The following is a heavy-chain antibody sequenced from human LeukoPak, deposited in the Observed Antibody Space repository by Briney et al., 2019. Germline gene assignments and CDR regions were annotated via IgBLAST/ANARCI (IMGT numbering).Heavy chain of an antibody. CDR1: GFTFSSYS. J-gene: IGHJ4*02. D-gene: IGHD4-23*01. V-gene: IGHV3-21*01. CDR2: ISSSSSYI. Sequence: PGGSLRLSRAASGFTFSSYSMNWVRQAPGKGLEWVSSISSSSSYIYYADSVKGRFTISRDNSKNTLYLQMNSLRAEDTAVYYCARGRYVVTVSDGFDYWGQGTLVTVSS. CDR3: ARGRYVVTVSDGFDY.